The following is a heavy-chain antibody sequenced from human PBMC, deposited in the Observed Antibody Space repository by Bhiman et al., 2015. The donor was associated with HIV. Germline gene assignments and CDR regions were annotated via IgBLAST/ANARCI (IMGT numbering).Heavy chain of an antibody. J-gene: IGHJ3*02. CDR3: AREAYRYSNTRGSIEM. CDR1: GFTFGSYW. CDR2: LPYDEGQN. D-gene: IGHD5-12*01. V-gene: IGHV3-30*03. Sequence: VQLVESGGGVVQPGGSLRLSCAASGFTFGSYWMSWVRQAPGKGLEWVAVLPYDEGQNFYGDSVKGRFTISIDTSETTVFLQMNSLRTDDTAVYYCAREAYRYSNTRGSIEMWGQGTMVTVSS.